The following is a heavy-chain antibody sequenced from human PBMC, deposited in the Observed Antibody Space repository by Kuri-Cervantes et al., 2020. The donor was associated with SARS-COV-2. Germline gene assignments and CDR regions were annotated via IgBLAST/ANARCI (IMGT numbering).Heavy chain of an antibody. V-gene: IGHV3-30*03. CDR3: ARGQGTNGVHYGMDV. Sequence: LSLTCAASGFTFSSYGMHWVRQAPGKGLEWVAVISYDGSNKYYADSVKGRFTISRDNSKNTLYLQMNSLRAEDTAVYYCARGQGTNGVHYGMDVWGQGTTVTVSS. J-gene: IGHJ6*02. CDR1: GFTFSSYG. CDR2: ISYDGSNK. D-gene: IGHD2-8*01.